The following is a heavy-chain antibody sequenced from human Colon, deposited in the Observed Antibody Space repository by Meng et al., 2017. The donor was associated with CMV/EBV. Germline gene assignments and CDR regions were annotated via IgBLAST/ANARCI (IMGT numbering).Heavy chain of an antibody. CDR1: GFTFSSYS. CDR3: ARVCSSTSCLDY. CDR2: ITHTSDT. D-gene: IGHD2-2*01. J-gene: IGHJ4*02. Sequence: GGSLRLSCVTSGFTFSSYSLNWVRQAPGKGLEWVSSITHTSDTYYADSLKGRFTVSRDNAQNSGYLQMNSLTAEDTAVYFCARVCSSTSCLDYWGQGTLVTVSS. V-gene: IGHV3-21*06.